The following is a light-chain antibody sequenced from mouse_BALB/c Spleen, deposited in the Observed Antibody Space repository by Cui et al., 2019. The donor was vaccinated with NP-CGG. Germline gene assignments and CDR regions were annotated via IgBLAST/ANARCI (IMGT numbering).Light chain of an antibody. V-gene: IGLV1*01. CDR1: TGAVTTSNY. CDR2: GTN. J-gene: IGLJ1*01. CDR3: ALWYSNHWV. Sequence: VVIKESALTTSPGETVTLTCRSSTGAVTTSNYANWVQEKPDHLFTGLIGGTNNRIPGVPARFSGSLIGDKAALTITGAQTEDEAIYFCALWYSNHWVFGGGTKLTVL.